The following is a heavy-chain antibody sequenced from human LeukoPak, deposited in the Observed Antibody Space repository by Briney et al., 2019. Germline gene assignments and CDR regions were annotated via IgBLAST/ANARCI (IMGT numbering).Heavy chain of an antibody. Sequence: ASVKVSCKTSGGTFNNSAISCGRQAPGQGLEGLGGIMPLFGTAGYPQKFQGRVTITKDESTRTVYLELTSLTSDDTAVYYCARDVHGDYGSGWFDPWGQGTLVSVSS. CDR1: GGTFNNSA. D-gene: IGHD4-17*01. V-gene: IGHV1-69*05. CDR2: IMPLFGTA. CDR3: ARDVHGDYGSGWFDP. J-gene: IGHJ5*02.